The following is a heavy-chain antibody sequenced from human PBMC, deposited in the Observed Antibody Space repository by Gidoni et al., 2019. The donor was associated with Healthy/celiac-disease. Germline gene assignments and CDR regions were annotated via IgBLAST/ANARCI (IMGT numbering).Heavy chain of an antibody. J-gene: IGHJ5*02. V-gene: IGHV4-4*02. Sequence: QVQLQESGPGLVKPSGPLSLTCAVSGGSIRSSNWWSWVRQPPGKGLEWMGEIYHSGSTNYNPSLKSRVTISVDKSKNQFSLKLSSVTAADTAVYYCARKIIVGAIDWFDPWGQGTLVTVSS. CDR3: ARKIIVGAIDWFDP. CDR2: IYHSGST. CDR1: GGSIRSSNW. D-gene: IGHD1-26*01.